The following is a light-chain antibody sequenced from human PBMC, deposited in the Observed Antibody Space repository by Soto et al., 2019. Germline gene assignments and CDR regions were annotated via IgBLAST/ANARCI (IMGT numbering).Light chain of an antibody. CDR2: GAS. CDR3: QQYAGSPRT. Sequence: EIVLTQSPGTLSLSPGDRATLSCRASESVRSSSLAWYQHKPGQAPRLVISGASRRATGIPDRFSGSGSGTDFTLTINRVEPEDFAVYFCQQYAGSPRTFGQGTKVDIK. V-gene: IGKV3-20*01. J-gene: IGKJ1*01. CDR1: ESVRSSS.